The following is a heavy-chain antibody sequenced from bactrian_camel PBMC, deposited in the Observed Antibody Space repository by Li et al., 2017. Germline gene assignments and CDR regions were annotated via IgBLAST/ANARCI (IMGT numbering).Heavy chain of an antibody. V-gene: IGHV3S40*01. CDR1: GFAFSSYD. Sequence: VQLVESGGGLVQPGGSLRLSCAASGFAFSSYDMNWVRQAPGKGLEWVSTINVGGGSTYYDDFVKGRFTISRDYAKKTLSLQMTSLKPEDSDMYYCAADVSGSCGTDYDVPGWYWGQGTQVTVS. CDR2: INVGGGST. D-gene: IGHD2*01. CDR3: AADVSGSCGTDYDVPGWY. J-gene: IGHJ4*01.